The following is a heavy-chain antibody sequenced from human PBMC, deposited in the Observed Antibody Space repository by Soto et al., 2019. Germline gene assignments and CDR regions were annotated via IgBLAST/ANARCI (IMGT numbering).Heavy chain of an antibody. D-gene: IGHD3-10*01. V-gene: IGHV4-30-2*01. CDR2: IYHSGST. J-gene: IGHJ6*02. CDR3: ARTGPGSWRYFPLDV. CDR1: GGSISSGGYS. Sequence: PSETLSLTCAVSGGSISSGGYSWSWIRQPPGKGLEWIGYIYHSGSTYYNPSLKSRVTISVDRSKNQFSLKLSSVTAADTAAYYCARTGPGSWRYFPLDVWCQGTSVTVAS.